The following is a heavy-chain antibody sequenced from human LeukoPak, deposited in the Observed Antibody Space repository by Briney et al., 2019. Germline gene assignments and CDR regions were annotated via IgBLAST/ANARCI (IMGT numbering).Heavy chain of an antibody. CDR3: AVSLTTGGYYGMDV. V-gene: IGHV1-24*01. CDR2: FDPEDGET. D-gene: IGHD1-1*01. Sequence: ASVKVSCKASGYTFTSYDMHWVRQAPGKGLEWMGRFDPEDGETIYARKFQGRVTMTEDTSTDTAYMELSSLRSEDTAVYFCAVSLTTGGYYGMDVWGQGTTVTVSS. CDR1: GYTFTSYD. J-gene: IGHJ6*02.